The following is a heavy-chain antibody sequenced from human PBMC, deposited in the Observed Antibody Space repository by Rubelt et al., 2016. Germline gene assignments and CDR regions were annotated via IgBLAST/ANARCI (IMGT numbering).Heavy chain of an antibody. CDR1: GGSFSGYS. CDR3: ARLKREQLVENYYYAMDV. V-gene: IGHV4-34*01. D-gene: IGHD1/OR15-1a*01. J-gene: IGHJ6*02. CDR2: SNDFGST. Sequence: QVQLQQWGAGLLKPSETLSLTCAVYGGSFSGYSWTWFRQPPGKGLEWIGESNDFGSTNYKPSLKSRVTISIDTSKKQFTLKRSFGPAAEPVRYYGARLKREQLVENYYYAMDVWGQGTTVIVSS.